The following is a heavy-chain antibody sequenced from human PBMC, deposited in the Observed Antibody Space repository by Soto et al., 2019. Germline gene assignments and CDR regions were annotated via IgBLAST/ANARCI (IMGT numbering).Heavy chain of an antibody. CDR2: IYYTGRT. V-gene: IGHV4-59*11. D-gene: IGHD2-8*02. J-gene: IGHJ4*02. Sequence: LSLTCTVSGGSINNHYWRWIRQPPGKGLELIGYIYYTGRTNYNPSPESRVPMSVATSKNRVTVNRTSLTAAVTGIYFYARAYWYSEYWRQGTLVTVS. CDR3: ARAYWYSEY. CDR1: GGSINNHY.